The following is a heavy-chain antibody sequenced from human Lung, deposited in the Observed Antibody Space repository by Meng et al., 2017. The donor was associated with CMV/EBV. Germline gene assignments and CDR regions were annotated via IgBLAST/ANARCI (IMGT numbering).Heavy chain of an antibody. D-gene: IGHD3-10*01. Sequence: XVXVSCKASGYTFTSYYMHWVRQAPGQGLEWMGIINPSGGSTSYAQKFQGRVTMTGDTSTSTVYMELSSLRSEDTAVYYCASGWGGDYYDNWGQGTLVTVSS. V-gene: IGHV1-46*01. CDR3: ASGWGGDYYDN. J-gene: IGHJ4*02. CDR1: GYTFTSYY. CDR2: INPSGGST.